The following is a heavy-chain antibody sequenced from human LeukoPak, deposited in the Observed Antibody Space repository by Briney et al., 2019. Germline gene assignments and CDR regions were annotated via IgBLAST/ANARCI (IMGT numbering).Heavy chain of an antibody. CDR3: AREDCTIGAVCSSLLDH. V-gene: IGHV3-74*01. J-gene: IGHJ4*02. Sequence: GGSLRLSCAASGLTFSSDWMHWVRHAPGKGLVWVSRINSDAITINYADSVKGRFTISRDNAKNTLYLQMNNLRAEDTAVYYCAREDCTIGAVCSSLLDHWGRGTLVTVSS. CDR2: INSDAITI. D-gene: IGHD2-8*01. CDR1: GLTFSSDW.